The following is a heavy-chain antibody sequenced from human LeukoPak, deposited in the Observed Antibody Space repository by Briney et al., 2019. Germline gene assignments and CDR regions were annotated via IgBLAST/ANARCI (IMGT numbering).Heavy chain of an antibody. J-gene: IGHJ5*02. V-gene: IGHV4-59*01. D-gene: IGHD6-19*01. Sequence: PSETLSLTCTVSGGSISSFYWSWIRQPPGKGLEGIGYIYYSGSTNYNHSLKSRVTISVATSKNQFSLKLSPGTAADAAVYCCGGDHAYSCGWYCFDPWGQGTLVTVSS. CDR2: IYYSGST. CDR1: GGSISSFY. CDR3: GGDHAYSCGWYCFDP.